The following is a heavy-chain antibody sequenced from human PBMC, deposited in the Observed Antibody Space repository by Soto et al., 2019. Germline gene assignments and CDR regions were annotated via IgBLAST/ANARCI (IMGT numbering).Heavy chain of an antibody. V-gene: IGHV1-46*01. D-gene: IGHD2-2*01. CDR3: ARXIIVVVPADYYYYGMDV. Sequence: ASVKVSCKASGYTFTSYYMHWVRQAPGQGLEWMGIINPSGGSTSYAQKFQGRVTMTRDTSTSTVYMELSSLRSEDTAVYYCARXIIVVVPADYYYYGMDVWGQGTTVTVSS. J-gene: IGHJ6*02. CDR2: INPSGGST. CDR1: GYTFTSYY.